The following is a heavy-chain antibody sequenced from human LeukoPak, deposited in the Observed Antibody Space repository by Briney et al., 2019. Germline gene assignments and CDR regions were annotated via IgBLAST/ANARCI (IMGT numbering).Heavy chain of an antibody. J-gene: IGHJ6*03. D-gene: IGHD2-2*01. CDR1: GASISDNNW. V-gene: IGHV4-4*02. CDR3: ARSDIVVVPAVPDYYYYYYMDV. Sequence: SETLSLTCAVSGASISDNNWWNWVRQSPGKGLEWIGEIYLNGMTNYNPSLKSRVIISRDESTNQFSLTLISVTAADTAVYYCARSDIVVVPAVPDYYYYYYMDVWGKGTTVTISS. CDR2: IYLNGMT.